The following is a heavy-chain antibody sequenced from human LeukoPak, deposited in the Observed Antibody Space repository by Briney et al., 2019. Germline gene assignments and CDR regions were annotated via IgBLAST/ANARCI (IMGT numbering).Heavy chain of an antibody. CDR1: AFTFSNYW. Sequence: GGSLRLSCAASAFTFSNYWMSWVRQAPGKRLEWVANIKEDGSEINYVDSVKGRFTISRDNAKNSLYLQMNSLRVDDTAVYYCARDRGYSTFDYWGQGTLDTVSS. V-gene: IGHV3-7*01. CDR2: IKEDGSEI. CDR3: ARDRGYSTFDY. D-gene: IGHD4-23*01. J-gene: IGHJ4*02.